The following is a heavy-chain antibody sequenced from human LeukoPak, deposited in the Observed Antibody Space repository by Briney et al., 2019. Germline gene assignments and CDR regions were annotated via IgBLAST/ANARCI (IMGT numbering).Heavy chain of an antibody. J-gene: IGHJ4*02. CDR1: GGSFSGYY. CDR3: ARVMVRGVIISTYYFDY. CDR2: INHSGST. V-gene: IGHV4-34*01. D-gene: IGHD3-10*01. Sequence: PSETLSLTCAVYGGSFSGYYWSWIRQPPGKGLEWIGEINHSGSTNYNPSLKSRVTISVDTSKNQFSLKLSSVTAADTAVYYCARVMVRGVIISTYYFDYWGQGTLVTVSS.